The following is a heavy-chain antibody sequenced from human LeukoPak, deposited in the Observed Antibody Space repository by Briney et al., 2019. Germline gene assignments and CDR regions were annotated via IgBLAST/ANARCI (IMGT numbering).Heavy chain of an antibody. J-gene: IGHJ5*02. D-gene: IGHD3-16*02. V-gene: IGHV4-59*01. CDR3: ARGDYVWGSNRLGWFDP. CDR2: IFYSGNT. CDR1: GDPINSYY. Sequence: PSETLPLTCTVSGDPINSYYWSWLRQPPGKGLEWIGYIFYSGNTNYNASLKSRVTISVDTSKNQFSLKLSSVTAADTAVYYCARGDYVWGSNRLGWFDPWGQGTQVTVSS.